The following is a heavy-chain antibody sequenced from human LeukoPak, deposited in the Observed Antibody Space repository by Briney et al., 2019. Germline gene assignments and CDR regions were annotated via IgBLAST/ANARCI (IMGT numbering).Heavy chain of an antibody. CDR1: GYTFTSYD. CDR2: MNPNSGNT. Sequence: ASVKVSCKASGYTFTSYDINWVRQATGQGLEWMGWMNPNSGNTGYAQKFQGRVTITRNTSISTAYMELSSLRAEDTAVYYCARDYCSSTSCHNWFDPWGQGTLVTVSS. V-gene: IGHV1-8*03. CDR3: ARDYCSSTSCHNWFDP. J-gene: IGHJ5*02. D-gene: IGHD2-2*01.